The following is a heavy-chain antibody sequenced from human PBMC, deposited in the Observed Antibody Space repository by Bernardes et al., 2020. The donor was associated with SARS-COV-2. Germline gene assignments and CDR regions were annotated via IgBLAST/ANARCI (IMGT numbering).Heavy chain of an antibody. Sequence: ASVKVSCKASGYTFTSYGISWVRQAPGQGLEWMGWISAYNGNTNYAQKLQGRVTMTTDTSTSTAYMELRSLRSDDTAVYYCARISGYPWYYYYGMDVWGQGTTVTVSS. D-gene: IGHD5-12*01. V-gene: IGHV1-18*01. CDR2: ISAYNGNT. CDR1: GYTFTSYG. J-gene: IGHJ6*02. CDR3: ARISGYPWYYYYGMDV.